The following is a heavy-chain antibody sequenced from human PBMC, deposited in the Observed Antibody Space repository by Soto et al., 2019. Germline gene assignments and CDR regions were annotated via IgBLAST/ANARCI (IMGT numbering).Heavy chain of an antibody. V-gene: IGHV3-15*01. CDR2: IKSKIDGGTT. CDR1: GFTFSNAW. D-gene: IGHD1-1*01. CDR3: TTRTGTTPFDS. Sequence: EVQLVESGGGLVKVGGSLRLSCAASGFTFSNAWMSWVRQAPGKGLEWVGRIKSKIDGGTTDYAAPVKARFTVSRDDSKNTLYLQMNSLKTEDTAVYYCTTRTGTTPFDSWGQGTLVTVSS. J-gene: IGHJ4*02.